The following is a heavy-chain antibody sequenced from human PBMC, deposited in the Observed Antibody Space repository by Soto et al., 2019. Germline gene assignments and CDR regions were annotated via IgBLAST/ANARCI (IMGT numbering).Heavy chain of an antibody. Sequence: SETLSLTCTVSGGSISSYYWSWIRQPPGKGLEWIGYIYYSGSTNYNPSLKSRVTISVDTSKNQFSLKLSSVTAADTAVYYCARGPYYYDSSGIPWGQGTLVTVSS. V-gene: IGHV4-59*01. CDR2: IYYSGST. CDR1: GGSISSYY. CDR3: ARGPYYYDSSGIP. D-gene: IGHD3-22*01. J-gene: IGHJ5*02.